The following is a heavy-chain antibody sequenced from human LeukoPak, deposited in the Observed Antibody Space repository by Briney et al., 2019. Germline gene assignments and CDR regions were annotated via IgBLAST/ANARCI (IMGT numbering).Heavy chain of an antibody. CDR3: ARGARGERRTHLFDY. V-gene: IGHV1-18*01. Sequence: ASVKVSCKASGYTFTIYGISWVRQAPGQGLEWMGWISAYNGNTNYAQKLQGRVTMTTDTSTSTAYMELRSLRSDDTAVYYCARGARGERRTHLFDYWGQGTLVTVSS. J-gene: IGHJ4*02. D-gene: IGHD3-10*01. CDR2: ISAYNGNT. CDR1: GYTFTIYG.